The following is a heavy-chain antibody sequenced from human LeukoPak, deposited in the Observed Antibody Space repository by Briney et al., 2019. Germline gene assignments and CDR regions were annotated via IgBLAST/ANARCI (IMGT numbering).Heavy chain of an antibody. V-gene: IGHV3-21*01. CDR1: GFTFSSYS. Sequence: PGGSLRLSCAASGFTFSSYSMDWVRQAPGKGLEWVSSISTSSTYIYYADSVKGRFTISRDNAKNSLYLQMNSLRAEDTAVYYCARDPPFIIGTTFFDYWGQGTLVTVSS. D-gene: IGHD1-20*01. CDR3: ARDPPFIIGTTFFDY. J-gene: IGHJ4*02. CDR2: ISTSSTYI.